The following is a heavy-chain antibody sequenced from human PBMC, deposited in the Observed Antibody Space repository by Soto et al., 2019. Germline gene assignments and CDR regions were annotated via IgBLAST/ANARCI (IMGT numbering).Heavy chain of an antibody. J-gene: IGHJ6*02. Sequence: QVQLVQSGAEVKKPGASVKVSCKASGYTFTSYDMNWVRQATGQGLEWLGYMNPNNGNTGYAQKFQCRVTMTRDTSISTAYMELSSLRSDDTAVYYCARGNPIPPNPFYAMDVWGQWTTVTVSS. CDR1: GYTFTSYD. CDR2: MNPNNGNT. D-gene: IGHD2-21*01. V-gene: IGHV1-8*01. CDR3: ARGNPIPPNPFYAMDV.